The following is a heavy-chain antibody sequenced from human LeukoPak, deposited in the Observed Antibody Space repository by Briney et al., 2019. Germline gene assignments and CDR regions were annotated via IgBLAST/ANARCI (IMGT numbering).Heavy chain of an antibody. V-gene: IGHV3-7*01. CDR3: ARDTMVRGVDYYYYYMDV. CDR2: IKQDGSEK. D-gene: IGHD3-10*01. CDR1: GFTFSSYW. J-gene: IGHJ6*03. Sequence: GGSLRLSCAASGFTFSSYWMSWVRQAPGKGLEWVANIKQDGSEKYYVDSVKGRFTISRDNAKNSLYLQMNSLRAEDTAVYYCARDTMVRGVDYYYYYMDVWGKGTTVTVSS.